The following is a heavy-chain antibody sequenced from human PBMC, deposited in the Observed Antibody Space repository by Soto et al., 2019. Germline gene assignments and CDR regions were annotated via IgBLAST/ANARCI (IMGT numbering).Heavy chain of an antibody. CDR3: ARGKRCSEWFDN. D-gene: IGHD3-10*02. V-gene: IGHV4-4*07. CDR1: GGPISGYY. Sequence: TLSLTCTVTGGPISGYYWTWIRQSDGDGLEWIGRIYSSGSTNYNPSLQSRVTIPLDTFVNYFPFGLGLIIPVHTAAYYWARGKRCSEWFDNWGQGALVTVSS. J-gene: IGHJ5*02. CDR2: IYSSGST.